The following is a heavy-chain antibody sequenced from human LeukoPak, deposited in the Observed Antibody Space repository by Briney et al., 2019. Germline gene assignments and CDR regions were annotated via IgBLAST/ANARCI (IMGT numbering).Heavy chain of an antibody. D-gene: IGHD3-3*01. CDR1: GFTFSSYA. CDR2: ISGSGGST. J-gene: IGHJ4*01. CDR3: ARDFTSQNFFDQ. Sequence: GGSLRLSCAASGFTFSSYAMSWVRQAPGKGLEWVSAISGSGGSTYYADSVKGRFTISRDNAKNSLFLQMNNLRAEDTAIYYCARDFTSQNFFDQWGQGTLVTVSS. V-gene: IGHV3-23*01.